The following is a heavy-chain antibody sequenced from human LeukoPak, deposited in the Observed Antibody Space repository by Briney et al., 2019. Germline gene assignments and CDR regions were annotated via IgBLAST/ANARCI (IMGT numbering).Heavy chain of an antibody. J-gene: IGHJ5*02. Sequence: GASVKVSCKASGYPFTSYDFNWVRQATGQRLEWMGWMNSNSGDTAYAPKFQGRVTITRNTSISTAYMELSSVRPEDTDVYYCARLPGYFGASWGQGTLVTVSS. CDR2: MNSNSGDT. CDR3: ARLPGYFGAS. V-gene: IGHV1-8*01. D-gene: IGHD2/OR15-2a*01. CDR1: GYPFTSYD.